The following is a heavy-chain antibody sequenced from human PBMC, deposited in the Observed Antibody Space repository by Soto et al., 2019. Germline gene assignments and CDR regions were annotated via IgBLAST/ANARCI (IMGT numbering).Heavy chain of an antibody. J-gene: IGHJ6*02. CDR1: GFTFSSYA. CDR2: ISYDGSNK. Sequence: QVQLVESGGGVVQPGRSLRLSCAASGFTFSSYAMHWVRQAPGKGLEWVAVISYDGSNKYYADSVKGRFTNSRDNSKNTLYLQMNSLRAEDTAVYYCARTSGSYYYYGMDVWGQGTTVTVSS. V-gene: IGHV3-30-3*01. D-gene: IGHD1-26*01. CDR3: ARTSGSYYYYGMDV.